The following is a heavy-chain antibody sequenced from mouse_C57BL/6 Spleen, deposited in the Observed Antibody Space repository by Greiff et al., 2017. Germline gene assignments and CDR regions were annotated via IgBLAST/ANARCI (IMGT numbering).Heavy chain of an antibody. CDR3: ANGYDYDVAMDY. D-gene: IGHD2-4*01. J-gene: IGHJ4*01. CDR2: IYPGDGDT. Sequence: VQLQESGPELVKPGASVKISCKASGYAFSSSWMNWVKQRPGKGLEWIGRIYPGDGDTNYNGKFKGKATLTADKSSSPAYMQLSILTSEDSAVYFCANGYDYDVAMDYWGQGTSVTVSS. V-gene: IGHV1-82*01. CDR1: GYAFSSSW.